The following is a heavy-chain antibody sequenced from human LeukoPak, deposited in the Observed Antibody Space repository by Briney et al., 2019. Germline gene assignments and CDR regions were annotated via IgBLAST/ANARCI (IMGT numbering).Heavy chain of an antibody. J-gene: IGHJ6*02. Sequence: PSETLSLTCAVYGGSFSGYYWSWIRQPPGKGLEWIGKINHSGSTNYNPSLKSRVTISVDTSKNQFSLKLSSVTAADTAVYYCARNPKTTVYIGFRDNNYVVDVWGQGTTVTVSS. CDR1: GGSFSGYY. CDR3: ARNPKTTVYIGFRDNNYVVDV. CDR2: INHSGST. D-gene: IGHD4-11*01. V-gene: IGHV4-34*01.